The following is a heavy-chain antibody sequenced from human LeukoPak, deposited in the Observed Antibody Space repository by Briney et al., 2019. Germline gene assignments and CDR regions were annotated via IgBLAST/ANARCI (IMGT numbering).Heavy chain of an antibody. CDR1: GGSISSSSYY. Sequence: SETLSLTCTVSGGSISSSSYYWGWIRQPPGKGLEWIGSIYYSGSTYYNPSLKSRVTISVDTSKNQFSLKLSSVTAADTAVYYCATYYYDSSGYPYYFDYWGQGTLVTASS. D-gene: IGHD3-22*01. V-gene: IGHV4-39*01. J-gene: IGHJ4*02. CDR2: IYYSGST. CDR3: ATYYYDSSGYPYYFDY.